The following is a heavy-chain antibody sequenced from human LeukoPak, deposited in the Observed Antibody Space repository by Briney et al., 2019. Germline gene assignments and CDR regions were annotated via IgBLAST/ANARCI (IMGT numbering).Heavy chain of an antibody. V-gene: IGHV4-39*01. Sequence: PSETLSLTCTVSGGSISSSSHYWGWIRQTPRKGLEWIGSIYYSGSTYYNPSLKSRVTISVDRSKNQFSLKLTSVTAADTAVYYCARHLSYSSGYYWRGHAEYFQHWGQGALVTVSS. CDR1: GGSISSSSHY. J-gene: IGHJ1*01. D-gene: IGHD3-22*01. CDR2: IYYSGST. CDR3: ARHLSYSSGYYWRGHAEYFQH.